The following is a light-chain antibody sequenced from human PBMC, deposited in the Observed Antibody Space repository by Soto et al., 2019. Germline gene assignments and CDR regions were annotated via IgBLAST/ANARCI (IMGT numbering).Light chain of an antibody. CDR3: AAGDDSLNGPV. Sequence: QSVLTQTPSASGTPGQTVTISCSGSSSNIGLNDVHWYRQLSGTAPQILIYDTNQQATGVPDRFSGSRSGTSASLAIHGLQSEDEADYHCAAGDDSLNGPVFGGGTKVTV. V-gene: IGLV1-44*01. CDR1: SSNIGLND. J-gene: IGLJ2*01. CDR2: DTN.